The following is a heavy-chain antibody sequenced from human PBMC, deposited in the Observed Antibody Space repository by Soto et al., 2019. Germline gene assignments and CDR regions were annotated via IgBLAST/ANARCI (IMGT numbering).Heavy chain of an antibody. Sequence: PGGPLRLSCGASGFTISNYWRTWVRQAPGKGLEWVANIKQDASETFYVDSVKGRFTISRDNAKNSLYLQMNSLRAEDTAVYYCARDSGPRGYDAFDIWGQGTMVTVSS. CDR2: IKQDASET. CDR1: GFTISNYW. J-gene: IGHJ3*02. V-gene: IGHV3-7*04. D-gene: IGHD2-8*02. CDR3: ARDSGPRGYDAFDI.